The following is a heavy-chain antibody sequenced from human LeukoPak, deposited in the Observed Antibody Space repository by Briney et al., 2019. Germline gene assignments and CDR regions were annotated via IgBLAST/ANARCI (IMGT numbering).Heavy chain of an antibody. Sequence: SGTLSLTCAVSGGSISSSNWWSWVRQPPGKGLEWIGEIYHSGSTNYNPSLKSRVTISVDTSKNQFSLKLSSVTAADTAVYYCARGIVVVPAARVDYFDYWGQGTLVTVSS. CDR1: GGSISSSNW. D-gene: IGHD2-2*01. V-gene: IGHV4-4*02. CDR3: ARGIVVVPAARVDYFDY. CDR2: IYHSGST. J-gene: IGHJ4*02.